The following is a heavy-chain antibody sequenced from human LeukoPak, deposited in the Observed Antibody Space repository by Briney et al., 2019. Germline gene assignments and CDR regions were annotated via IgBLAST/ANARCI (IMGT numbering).Heavy chain of an antibody. CDR1: GFTFSSYW. D-gene: IGHD3-22*01. Sequence: PGGSLRLSCAASGFTFSSYWMHWVRQAPGKGLVWVSRINSDGSSTSYADSVKGRFTISRDNAKNTLYLQMNSLRAEDTAVYYCTRAWRTVYDSSGYYSYFDYWGQGTLVTVSS. J-gene: IGHJ4*02. CDR2: INSDGSST. V-gene: IGHV3-74*01. CDR3: TRAWRTVYDSSGYYSYFDY.